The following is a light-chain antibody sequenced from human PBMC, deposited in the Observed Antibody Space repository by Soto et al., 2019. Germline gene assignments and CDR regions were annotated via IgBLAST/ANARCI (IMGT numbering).Light chain of an antibody. J-gene: IGKJ1*01. CDR2: DAS. Sequence: EIVLTQSPATLSLSPGEGATVSCRASQSVSSYLAWYQQKPGQAPRLLIFDASSRATGIPDRFRGSGSGTDVTLPISRLEPEDLAVYYCQQYGFSPPGTFGQGTKVEI. CDR3: QQYGFSPPGT. V-gene: IGKV3-20*01. CDR1: QSVSSY.